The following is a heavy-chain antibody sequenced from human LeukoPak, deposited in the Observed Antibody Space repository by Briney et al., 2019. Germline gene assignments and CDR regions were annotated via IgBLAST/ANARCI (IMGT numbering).Heavy chain of an antibody. CDR2: IRSSSSYM. J-gene: IGHJ4*02. Sequence: PGGSLRLSCVASGFTFSSYSMNWVRQTPGKGLEWVSSIRSSSSYMYYADSVKGRFTISRDNAKNSLYLQVNSLRAEDTAVYFCAKGAGGYYDSSGSGFDYWGQGTLVTVSS. V-gene: IGHV3-21*01. CDR3: AKGAGGYYDSSGSGFDY. CDR1: GFTFSSYS. D-gene: IGHD3-22*01.